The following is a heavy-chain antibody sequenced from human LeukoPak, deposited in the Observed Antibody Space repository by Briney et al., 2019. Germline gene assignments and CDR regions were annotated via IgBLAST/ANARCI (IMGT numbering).Heavy chain of an antibody. D-gene: IGHD3-22*01. Sequence: SETLSLTCTVSGGSISSYYWSWIRQPPGKGLEWIGYIYYSGSTNYNPSLKSRVTISVDTSKNQFSLKLSSVTAADTAVYYCARDRQYYYDSPSDAFDIWGQGTMVTASS. CDR2: IYYSGST. CDR3: ARDRQYYYDSPSDAFDI. V-gene: IGHV4-59*01. CDR1: GGSISSYY. J-gene: IGHJ3*02.